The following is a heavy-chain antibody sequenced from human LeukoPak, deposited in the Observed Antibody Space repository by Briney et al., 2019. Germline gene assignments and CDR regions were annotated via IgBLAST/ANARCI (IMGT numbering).Heavy chain of an antibody. CDR3: AKWGTVAGAFDI. J-gene: IGHJ3*02. Sequence: PGGSLRLSCAASGFTFSSYGMSWVRQAPGKGLEWVSAISDSGGSTYYADSVKGRFTISRDNSKNTLYLQMNSLRAEDTAVYYCAKWGTVAGAFDIWGQGTMVTVSS. D-gene: IGHD6-19*01. CDR1: GFTFSSYG. CDR2: ISDSGGST. V-gene: IGHV3-23*01.